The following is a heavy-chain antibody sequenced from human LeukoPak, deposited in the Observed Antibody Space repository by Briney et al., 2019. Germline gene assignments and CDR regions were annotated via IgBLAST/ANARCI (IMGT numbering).Heavy chain of an antibody. J-gene: IGHJ3*02. V-gene: IGHV3-64*01. CDR3: ARVGVRAFDI. Sequence: PGGSLRLSCAASGFTFSSYAMHWVRQAPGRGLEYVSAISSNGGSTYYANSVKGRFTISRDNSKNTLYLQMGSLRAEDMAVYYCARVGVRAFDIWGQGTMVTVSS. CDR2: ISSNGGST. CDR1: GFTFSSYA. D-gene: IGHD3-10*01.